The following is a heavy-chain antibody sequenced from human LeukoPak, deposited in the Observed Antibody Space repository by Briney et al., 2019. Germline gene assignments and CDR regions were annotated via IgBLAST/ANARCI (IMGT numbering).Heavy chain of an antibody. J-gene: IGHJ6*03. D-gene: IGHD6-6*01. CDR1: GGSISSYY. V-gene: IGHV4-59*01. CDR3: ARDPGSSGYYYYMDV. Sequence: NTSETLSLTCTVSGGSISSYYWSWIRQPPGKGLEWIGYIYYSGSTNYNPSLKSRVTISVDTSKNQFSLKLSSVTAADTAVYYCARDPGSSGYYYYMDVWGKGTTVTVSS. CDR2: IYYSGST.